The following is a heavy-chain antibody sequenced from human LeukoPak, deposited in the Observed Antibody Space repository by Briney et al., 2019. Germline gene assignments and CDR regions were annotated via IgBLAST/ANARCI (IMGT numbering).Heavy chain of an antibody. D-gene: IGHD3-22*01. J-gene: IGHJ4*02. CDR3: ARVKYYYDSSGYYGVFDY. Sequence: GASVKVSCKASGGTFSSYAISWVRQAPGQGLEWMGRINPNSGGTNYAQKFQGRVTMTRDTSISTAYMELSRLRSDDTAVYYCARVKYYYDSSGYYGVFDYWGQGTLVTVSS. CDR1: GGTFSSYA. CDR2: INPNSGGT. V-gene: IGHV1-2*06.